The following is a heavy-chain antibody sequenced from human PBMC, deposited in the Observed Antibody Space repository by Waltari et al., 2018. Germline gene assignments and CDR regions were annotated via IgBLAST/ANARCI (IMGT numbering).Heavy chain of an antibody. CDR2: IYPGDSDT. CDR1: GYGFTSYW. Sequence: EVQLVQSGAEVKKPGESLKISCKGSGYGFTSYWIGWVRQMPGKGLEWMGVIYPGDSDTGYSPSFQGQVTISADKSISTAYLQWSSLKASDTAMYYCARLKEAARPEPWFDPWGQGTLVTVSS. D-gene: IGHD6-6*01. CDR3: ARLKEAARPEPWFDP. J-gene: IGHJ5*02. V-gene: IGHV5-51*03.